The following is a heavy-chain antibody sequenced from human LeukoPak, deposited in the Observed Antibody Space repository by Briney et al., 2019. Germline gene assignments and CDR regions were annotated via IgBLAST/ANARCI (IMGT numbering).Heavy chain of an antibody. J-gene: IGHJ4*02. Sequence: GESLKISCKGSGYSFTSYWIGLVRPMPGEGLEWMAVIYPAYSKTRLSTFFQGPVTIPANKSISTANQQWSSLETSVTAMDNGARQPLHSYGTGYFDYWGQGTPVAVSS. CDR1: GYSFTSYW. CDR2: IYPAYSKT. D-gene: IGHD5-18*01. V-gene: IGHV5-51*01. CDR3: ARQPLHSYGTGYFDY.